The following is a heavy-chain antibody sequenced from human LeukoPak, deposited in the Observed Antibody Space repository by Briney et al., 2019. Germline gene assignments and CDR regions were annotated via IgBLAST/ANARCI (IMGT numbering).Heavy chain of an antibody. CDR1: GVSISSYH. Sequence: SETLSLTCSVSGVSISSYHWGWIRQPPGKGLEWIGSIHYAGKTYYKPSLKSRVNIYIDTAKSQFFLNLRSVTAADTAVYYCAGEYSSSAGFWGQGTLVTVSS. J-gene: IGHJ4*02. CDR3: AGEYSSSAGF. CDR2: IHYAGKT. V-gene: IGHV4-39*07. D-gene: IGHD6-6*01.